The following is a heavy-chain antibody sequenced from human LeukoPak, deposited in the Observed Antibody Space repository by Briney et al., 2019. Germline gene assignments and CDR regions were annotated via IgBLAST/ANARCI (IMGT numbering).Heavy chain of an antibody. V-gene: IGHV4-4*02. D-gene: IGHD3-22*01. CDR2: INHSGSS. Sequence: SETLSLTCAVSGGSISSSNWWSWVRQPPGKGLEWIGEINHSGSSKYNPSLKSRVTISVDTSKNQFSLKLSSVTAADTAVYYCARPEEYDSSGYSSYFQYWGQGTLVTVSS. CDR1: GGSISSSNW. CDR3: ARPEEYDSSGYSSYFQY. J-gene: IGHJ1*01.